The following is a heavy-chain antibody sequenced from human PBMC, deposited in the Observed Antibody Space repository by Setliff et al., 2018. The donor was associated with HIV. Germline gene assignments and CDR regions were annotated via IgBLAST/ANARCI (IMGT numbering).Heavy chain of an antibody. V-gene: IGHV4-4*09. CDR3: ARQLDYTNGRYFDY. CDR1: GDSIKSHH. D-gene: IGHD4-4*01. J-gene: IGHJ4*02. CDR2: TDASGDT. Sequence: LSLTCTVSGDSIKSHHWSWIRQPAGKGLEWLAYTDASGDTNYNPSLRGRVIISLDTSNHQFTLNLHSVTAADTAVYYCARQLDYTNGRYFDYWGPGTLVTVSS.